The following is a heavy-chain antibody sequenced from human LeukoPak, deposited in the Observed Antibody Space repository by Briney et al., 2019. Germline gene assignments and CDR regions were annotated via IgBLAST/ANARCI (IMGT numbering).Heavy chain of an antibody. Sequence: ASVKVSCKVSGYTLTELSMHWVRLAPGKGLEWMGGFAPEDGETIYAQKFQGRVTMTEDTSTDTAYMELSSLRSEDTAVYYCATWDAGGGYLGYWGQGTLVTVSS. CDR1: GYTLTELS. CDR3: ATWDAGGGYLGY. V-gene: IGHV1-24*01. D-gene: IGHD3-16*02. CDR2: FAPEDGET. J-gene: IGHJ4*02.